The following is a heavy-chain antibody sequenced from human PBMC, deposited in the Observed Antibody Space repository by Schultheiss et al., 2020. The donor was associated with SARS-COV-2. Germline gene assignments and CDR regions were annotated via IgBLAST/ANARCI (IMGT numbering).Heavy chain of an antibody. CDR1: GFTFGDYA. D-gene: IGHD2-2*01. Sequence: GGSLRLSCITSGFTFGDYAMSWFRQAPGKGLEWVAVISYDGSNKYYADSVKGRFTISRDNSKYTLDLQMNSLRPEDTAVYYCARDLAHCTSSSCYGVLIDYWGQGTLVTVSS. CDR3: ARDLAHCTSSSCYGVLIDY. V-gene: IGHV3-30*04. CDR2: ISYDGSNK. J-gene: IGHJ4*02.